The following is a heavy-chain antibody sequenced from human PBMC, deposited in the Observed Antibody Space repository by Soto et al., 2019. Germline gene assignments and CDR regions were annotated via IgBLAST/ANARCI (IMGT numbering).Heavy chain of an antibody. D-gene: IGHD1-1*01. J-gene: IGHJ6*02. Sequence: QVQLVESVGGVVQPGRSLRLSCAASGFTFRNNAMDWVRQAPGKGLEWGAVISYDGSNKYIAESVKGRFTISRDNSKNTLFLQMNSLRAEDTAVYYCARGTTTSAFSAMDVWGQGTTVTVSS. V-gene: IGHV3-30-3*01. CDR3: ARGTTTSAFSAMDV. CDR1: GFTFRNNA. CDR2: ISYDGSNK.